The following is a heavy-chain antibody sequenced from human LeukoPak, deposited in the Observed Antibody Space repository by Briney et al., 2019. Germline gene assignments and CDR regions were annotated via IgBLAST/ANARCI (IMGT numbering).Heavy chain of an antibody. CDR1: GFTFSSYS. J-gene: IGHJ6*02. Sequence: GGSLRLSCAASGFTFSSYSMNWVRQAPGKGLEWVSYISSSSSTIYYADSVKGRFTISRDNAKNSLYLQMNSLRAEDSAVYYCARENVAGTDYYYGMDVWGQGTTVTVSS. CDR3: ARENVAGTDYYYGMDV. CDR2: ISSSSSTI. D-gene: IGHD6-19*01. V-gene: IGHV3-48*01.